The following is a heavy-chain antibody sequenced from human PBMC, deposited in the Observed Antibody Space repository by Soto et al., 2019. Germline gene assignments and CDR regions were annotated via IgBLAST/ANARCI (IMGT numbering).Heavy chain of an antibody. CDR1: GFTFSNYS. CDR2: ISKDGDKK. D-gene: IGHD5-12*01. V-gene: IGHV3-30-3*01. CDR3: AREWSVANPGY. Sequence: QMHLVESGGGVVQPGRSLRLSCAASGFTFSNYSIHWVRQAPGKGLEWVAVISKDGDKKYYADSVKGRFTISRDNSKNTLYLQMNGLRPEDTAVYYCAREWSVANPGYWGQGTQVTVSS. J-gene: IGHJ4*02.